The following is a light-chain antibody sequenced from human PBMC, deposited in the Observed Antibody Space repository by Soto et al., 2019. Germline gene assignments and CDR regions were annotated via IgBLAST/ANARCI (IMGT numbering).Light chain of an antibody. CDR2: SAF. V-gene: IGKV1-39*01. CDR3: QQGSTTPIT. CDR1: QNIGSF. Sequence: DIRMTQSPSTLSASIGDRVTITCRASQNIGSFLNWYQQKPGEAPRLLVYSAFRIQSGVPSRFNASGSGTDFTLSISSLQPEDLSTYYCQQGSTTPITVGLGTRLEIK. J-gene: IGKJ5*01.